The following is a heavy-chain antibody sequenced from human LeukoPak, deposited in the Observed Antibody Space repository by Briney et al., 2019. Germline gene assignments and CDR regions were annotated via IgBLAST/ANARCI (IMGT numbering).Heavy chain of an antibody. V-gene: IGHV3-30*18. CDR2: ISEDGGNK. D-gene: IGHD3-10*01. CDR1: GFSFSSYG. CDR3: AKDRGPGGRYGMDV. J-gene: IGHJ6*02. Sequence: QPGRSLRLSCAASGFSFSSYGLHWVRQAPGKGLEWVAVISEDGGNKYYADSVKGRLTISRDNSKNTMYLQMNSLRPEDTAVYYCAKDRGPGGRYGMDVWGHGTTVTVSS.